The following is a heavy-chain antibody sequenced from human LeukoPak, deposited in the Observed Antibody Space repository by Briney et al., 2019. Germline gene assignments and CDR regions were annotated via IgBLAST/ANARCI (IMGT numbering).Heavy chain of an antibody. CDR1: GDFISSSNW. D-gene: IGHD1-26*01. CDR2: MYHSGST. Sequence: SETLSLTCAVSGDFISSSNWWSWVRQPPGKGLKWIGEMYHSGSTNYNPSLKSRVTISLDKSKNQFSLKLSSVTAADTAVYYCARDRGIVGAAGGFDYWGQGTLVTVSS. V-gene: IGHV4-4*02. CDR3: ARDRGIVGAAGGFDY. J-gene: IGHJ4*02.